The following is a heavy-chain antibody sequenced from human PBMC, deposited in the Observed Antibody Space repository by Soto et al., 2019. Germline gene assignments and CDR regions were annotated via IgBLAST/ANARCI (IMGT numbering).Heavy chain of an antibody. Sequence: PGGSLRLSCAASGFTFSSYAMSWVRQAPGKGLEWVSAISGSGGSTYYADSVKGRFTISRDNSKNTLYLQMNSLGAEDTAVYYCAKGPTPTLSLNGLGSTTTSTYYYYMDVWGKGTTVTVSS. CDR1: GFTFSSYA. J-gene: IGHJ6*03. CDR3: AKGPTPTLSLNGLGSTTTSTYYYYMDV. D-gene: IGHD2-2*01. V-gene: IGHV3-23*01. CDR2: ISGSGGST.